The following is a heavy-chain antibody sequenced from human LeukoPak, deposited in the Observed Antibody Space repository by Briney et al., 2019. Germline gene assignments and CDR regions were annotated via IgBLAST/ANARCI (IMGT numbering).Heavy chain of an antibody. CDR2: ISGSGGST. D-gene: IGHD3-10*01. J-gene: IGHJ4*02. V-gene: IGHV3-23*01. Sequence: GGSLRLSCAASGFTFSSYEMNWVRQAPGKGLEWVSAISGSGGSTYYADSVKGRFTISRDNSKNTLYLQMNSLRAEDTAVYYCAKDLPYGSGTGWSYWGQGTLVTVSS. CDR3: AKDLPYGSGTGWSY. CDR1: GFTFSSYE.